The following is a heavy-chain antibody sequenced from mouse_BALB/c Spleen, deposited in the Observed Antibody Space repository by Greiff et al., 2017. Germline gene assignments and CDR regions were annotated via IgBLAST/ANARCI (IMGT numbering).Heavy chain of an antibody. V-gene: IGHV2-9-2*01. J-gene: IGHJ2*01. CDR1: GFSLTSYD. D-gene: IGHD1-1*01. CDR3: VRDGDYYGSSLFDY. CDR2: IWTGGGT. Sequence: VQLQQSGPGLVAPSQSLSITCTVSGFSLTSYDISWIRQPPGKGLEWLGVIWTGGGTNYNSAFMSRLSISKDNSKSQVFLKMNSLQTDDTAIYYCVRDGDYYGSSLFDYWGQGTTLTVSS.